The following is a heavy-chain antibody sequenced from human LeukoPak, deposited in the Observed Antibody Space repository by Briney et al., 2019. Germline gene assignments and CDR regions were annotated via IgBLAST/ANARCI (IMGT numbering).Heavy chain of an antibody. D-gene: IGHD3-3*01. CDR1: GFTFSSYA. Sequence: PGGSLRLSCAVSGFTFSSYAMSWVRQAPGRGLEWVSGISASGGSTYYADSVKGRFTISRDNSKNTLYLQMNSLRAEDTAVYYCAKDLEYDYWSGYSGGVWFDPWGQGTLVTVSS. J-gene: IGHJ5*02. CDR2: ISASGGST. V-gene: IGHV3-23*01. CDR3: AKDLEYDYWSGYSGGVWFDP.